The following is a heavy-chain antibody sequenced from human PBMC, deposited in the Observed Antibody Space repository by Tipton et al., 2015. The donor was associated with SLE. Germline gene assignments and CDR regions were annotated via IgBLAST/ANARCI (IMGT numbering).Heavy chain of an antibody. CDR2: INHSGTT. J-gene: IGHJ4*02. CDR3: ASPRYYGSGSYYNY. CDR1: GGSFSGYY. V-gene: IGHV4-34*01. Sequence: TLSLTCAVYGGSFSGYYWSWIRQPPGKGLEWIREINHSGTTKYNPSLKSRVTISVDKSKNQFSLKLSSVTAADTAVYYCASPRYYGSGSYYNYWGQGTLVTVSS. D-gene: IGHD3-10*01.